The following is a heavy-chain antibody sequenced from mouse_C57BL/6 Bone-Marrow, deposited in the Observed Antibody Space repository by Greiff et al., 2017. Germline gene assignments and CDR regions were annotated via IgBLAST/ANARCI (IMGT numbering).Heavy chain of an antibody. CDR2: FNPSTGGT. CDR3: ASITTVVEYYAMDY. J-gene: IGHJ4*01. D-gene: IGHD1-1*01. Sequence: VQLQQSGPELVKPGASVKISCKASGYSFTGYYMNWVKQSPENSLEWIGEFNPSTGGTTYNQKFKAKATLTVNKSSSTAYMQLKSLTSEDSAVYYCASITTVVEYYAMDYWGQGTSVTVSS. V-gene: IGHV1-42*01. CDR1: GYSFTGYY.